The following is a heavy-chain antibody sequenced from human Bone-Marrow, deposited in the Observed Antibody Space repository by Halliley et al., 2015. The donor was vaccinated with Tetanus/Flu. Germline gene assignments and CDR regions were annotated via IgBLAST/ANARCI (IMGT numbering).Heavy chain of an antibody. D-gene: IGHD3-22*01. CDR2: THNSGST. V-gene: IGHV4-59*01. Sequence: TLSLTCTVSGGSISGYYWNWIRQSPGKGLEWIGYTHNSGSTSYNPSLKSRATMSVDTSKNQLSLKLRSVTAADTALYYCARVAPHDNSLGQYGPWGQGTLVTVSS. CDR1: GGSISGYY. CDR3: ARVAPHDNSLGQYGP. J-gene: IGHJ5*02.